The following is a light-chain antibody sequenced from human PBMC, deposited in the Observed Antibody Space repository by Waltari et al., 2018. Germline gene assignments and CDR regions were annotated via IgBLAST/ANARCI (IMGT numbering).Light chain of an antibody. CDR3: ASWDDSLNGHWV. V-gene: IGLV1-44*01. CDR1: ASNIGGNL. CDR2: RSV. J-gene: IGLJ3*02. Sequence: QSVLTQPPSASGTPGQSVTISCSGGASNIGGNLVNWYQQLPGKAPKLLIYRSVLRPSGVPDRCSGSKSGTSASLAISGLQSEDEADYFCASWDDSLNGHWVFGGGTKVTVL.